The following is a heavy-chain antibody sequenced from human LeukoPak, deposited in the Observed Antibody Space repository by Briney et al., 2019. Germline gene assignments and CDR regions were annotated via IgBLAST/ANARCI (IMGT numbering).Heavy chain of an antibody. V-gene: IGHV1-69*13. CDR2: IIPIFGTA. CDR3: ARQYCSGGSCRYYGMDV. Sequence: GASVKVSCKASGGTFSSYAISWVRQAPGQGLEWMGGIIPIFGTANYAQKFQGRVTITADESTSTTYMELSSLRSEDTAVYYCARQYCSGGSCRYYGMDVWGQGTTVTVSS. D-gene: IGHD2-15*01. CDR1: GGTFSSYA. J-gene: IGHJ6*02.